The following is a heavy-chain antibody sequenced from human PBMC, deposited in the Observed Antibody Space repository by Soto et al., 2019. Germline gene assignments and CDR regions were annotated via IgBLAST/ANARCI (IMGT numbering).Heavy chain of an antibody. J-gene: IGHJ6*02. Sequence: PSETLSLTCSVSGDPITSYFWNWIRQPPGKALEWIGYIHHTGKSNYNPSLRSRASISVDASKNQVSLKLTSVTAADTAVYYCAKDRVIGSFYYYYGLDVWGQGTTVTVSS. CDR3: AKDRVIGSFYYYYGLDV. V-gene: IGHV4-59*01. CDR1: GDPITSYF. CDR2: IHHTGKS. D-gene: IGHD6-25*01.